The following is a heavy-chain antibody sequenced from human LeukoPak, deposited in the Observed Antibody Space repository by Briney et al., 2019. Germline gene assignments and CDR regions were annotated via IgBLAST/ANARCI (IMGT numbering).Heavy chain of an antibody. V-gene: IGHV4-4*02. CDR2: IDHSGGT. Sequence: SETLFLTCAVSSGSISDGTWWTWVRQPPGKGLEWIGQIDHSGGTDYNSSLKSRVTISLDKSKSQLSLNLRSVTAADTAIYYCAKHRGYAFDSWGQGTLVTVSS. J-gene: IGHJ4*02. CDR3: AKHRGYAFDS. D-gene: IGHD5-12*01. CDR1: SGSISDGTW.